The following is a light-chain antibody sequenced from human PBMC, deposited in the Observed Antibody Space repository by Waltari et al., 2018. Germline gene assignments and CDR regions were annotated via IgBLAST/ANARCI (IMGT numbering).Light chain of an antibody. CDR3: QQYNTYPLT. J-gene: IGKJ4*01. V-gene: IGKV1-5*03. CDR2: KAS. Sequence: DIQMTQSPPTLSASVGDRVTITCRASQSISTLLAWYQQKPGKAPKLLIYKASSLESGVPSTFSGSGSGTEFTLPISSLQPDDFATYYCQQYNTYPLTFGGGTKVEIK. CDR1: QSISTL.